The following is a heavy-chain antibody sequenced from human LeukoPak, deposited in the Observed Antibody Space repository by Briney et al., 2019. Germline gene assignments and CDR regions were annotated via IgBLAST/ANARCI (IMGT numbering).Heavy chain of an antibody. J-gene: IGHJ5*02. CDR1: GGSISSSSYF. Sequence: SETVSLTCTVSGGSISSSSYFWGWIRQPPGKGLEWIAIINYSGSTYSNPSLKSRVTMSVDTSRNQFSLKLSSVTAADTAVYYCARINLPGGTNWFDPWGQGILVTVSS. CDR3: ARINLPGGTNWFDP. CDR2: INYSGST. D-gene: IGHD7-27*01. V-gene: IGHV4-39*07.